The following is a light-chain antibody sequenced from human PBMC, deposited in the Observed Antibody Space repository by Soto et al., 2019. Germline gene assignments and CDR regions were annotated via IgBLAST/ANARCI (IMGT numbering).Light chain of an antibody. Sequence: DIQMTQSPSSLSASVGDRVTITCRASQSISTYLNWYQQKPGKAPKLLIYAASSLQSGVPSRFSGSGSGTDFTLTISSLQPEDSASYYCQQSYSPLFMYTFGQGTKLEIK. CDR3: QQSYSPLFMYT. J-gene: IGKJ2*01. V-gene: IGKV1-39*01. CDR2: AAS. CDR1: QSISTY.